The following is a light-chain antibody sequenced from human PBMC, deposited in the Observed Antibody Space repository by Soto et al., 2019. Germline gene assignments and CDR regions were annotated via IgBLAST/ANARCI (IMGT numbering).Light chain of an antibody. Sequence: HSALTQPASVSGSPGQSITISCTGTSSDVGGYNYVSWYQQHPGKAPKLMIYEVSKRPSGVPDRFSGSKSGNTASLTVSGLQAEDEADYYCNSYAGSNNWVFGGGTMLTVL. V-gene: IGLV2-8*01. J-gene: IGLJ3*02. CDR2: EVS. CDR3: NSYAGSNNWV. CDR1: SSDVGGYNY.